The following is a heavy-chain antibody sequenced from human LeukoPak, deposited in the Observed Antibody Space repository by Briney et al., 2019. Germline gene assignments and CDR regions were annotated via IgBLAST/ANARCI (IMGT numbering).Heavy chain of an antibody. V-gene: IGHV4-39*01. CDR2: IYYSGST. CDR3: ASNEEIDY. D-gene: IGHD1-1*01. CDR1: GGSISSSSYY. J-gene: IGHJ4*02. Sequence: SETLSLTCTVSGGSISSSSYYWGWLRQPPGKGLEWIGSIYYSGSTYYNPSLKSRVTISVDTSKNQFSLKLSSVTAADTAVYYCASNEEIDYWGQGTLVTVSS.